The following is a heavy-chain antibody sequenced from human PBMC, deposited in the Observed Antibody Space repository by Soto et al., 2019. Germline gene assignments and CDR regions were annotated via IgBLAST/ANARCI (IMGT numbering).Heavy chain of an antibody. D-gene: IGHD6-13*01. CDR3: ARDSGYSSSQDYYFDY. Sequence: QVQLVQSGAEVKKPGSSVKVSCKASGGTFSSYAISWVRQAPGQGLKWMGGIIPIFGTANYAQKFQGRVTITADESTSTAYMELSSLRSEDTAVYYCARDSGYSSSQDYYFDYWGQGTLVTVSS. V-gene: IGHV1-69*01. CDR2: IIPIFGTA. CDR1: GGTFSSYA. J-gene: IGHJ4*02.